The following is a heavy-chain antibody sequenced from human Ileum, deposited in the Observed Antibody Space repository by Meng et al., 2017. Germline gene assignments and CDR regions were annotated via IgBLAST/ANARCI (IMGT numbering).Heavy chain of an antibody. V-gene: IGHV4-61*08. Sequence: QAQLQESGPGLVRPSETPSLICTVSGGSVSTSDYQWGWIRQPPGKGLEWIGYAGTNYNPSLKSRVTISVDTSKRQFSLKLTSVTAADTAVYYCARDHWGSLDYWGQGILVTVSS. D-gene: IGHD7-27*01. CDR1: GGSVSTSDYQ. J-gene: IGHJ4*02. CDR2: AGT. CDR3: ARDHWGSLDY.